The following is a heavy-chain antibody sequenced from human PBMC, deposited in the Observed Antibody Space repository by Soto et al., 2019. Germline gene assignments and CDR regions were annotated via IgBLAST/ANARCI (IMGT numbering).Heavy chain of an antibody. CDR1: GFTFSSYS. Sequence: EVQLVESGGGLVKPGGSLRLSCAASGFTFSSYSINWVRQAPGKGLEWVSSISSSSSYIYYADSVKGRFTISRDNANTSLYLKMNSLRAEDTAVYYCARERAPTTYYYDSSGYYYDVDYWGQGTLVTVSS. CDR3: ARERAPTTYYYDSSGYYYDVDY. D-gene: IGHD3-22*01. J-gene: IGHJ4*02. V-gene: IGHV3-21*01. CDR2: ISSSSSYI.